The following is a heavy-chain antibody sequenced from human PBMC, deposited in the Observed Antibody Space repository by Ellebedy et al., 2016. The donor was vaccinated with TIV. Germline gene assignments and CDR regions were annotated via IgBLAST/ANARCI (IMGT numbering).Heavy chain of an antibody. CDR1: GYTFTSFG. Sequence: ASVKVSCKASGYTFTSFGISWLRQAPGQGLEWMGWISAYNGNTKYAQKVQGRVAMTTDTPTSTGYMELRSLRSDDTAVYYCARVIGLLDCEDATCSPPPPLDYWGQGTLVTVSS. CDR3: ARVIGLLDCEDATCSPPPPLDY. D-gene: IGHD2-15*01. J-gene: IGHJ4*02. CDR2: ISAYNGNT. V-gene: IGHV1-18*04.